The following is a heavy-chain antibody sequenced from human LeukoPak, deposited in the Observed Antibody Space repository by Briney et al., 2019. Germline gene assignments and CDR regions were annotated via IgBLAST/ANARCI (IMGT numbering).Heavy chain of an antibody. CDR2: IISFFGTA. CDR1: GGTFRSYA. V-gene: IGHV1-69*01. CDR3: ARGGSPSIAAAGTVLQTFDY. Sequence: SVKDSFQASGGTFRSYAISWVRQAPGQGLAWMGGIISFFGTANYAQTFQGRVTITADESTSTAYMELSSLRSEDTAVYYCARGGSPSIAAAGTVLQTFDYWGQGTLVTVSS. D-gene: IGHD6-13*01. J-gene: IGHJ4*02.